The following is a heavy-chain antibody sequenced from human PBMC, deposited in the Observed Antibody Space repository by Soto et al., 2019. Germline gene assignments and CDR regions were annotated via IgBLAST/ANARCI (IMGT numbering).Heavy chain of an antibody. V-gene: IGHV1-69*06. Sequence: QVQLVQSGAEVKTPGSSVRVSCKTAGRTFLISAIAWVRQAPGQGLEWLGGIIPILGTIHIAQNFQGRVNFTAVRSTGTAYMDLSRLRSEDTATYFWARGKEWERPDSQYYFDYWGQGSQVIVTS. CDR3: ARGKEWERPDSQYYFDY. D-gene: IGHD1-26*01. J-gene: IGHJ4*02. CDR1: GRTFLISA. CDR2: IIPILGTI.